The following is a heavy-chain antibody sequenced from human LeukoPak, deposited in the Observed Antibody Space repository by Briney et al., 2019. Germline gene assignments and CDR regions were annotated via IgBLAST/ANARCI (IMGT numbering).Heavy chain of an antibody. Sequence: PSETLSLTRTVSGGSISSYYWSWIRQPPGKGLEWIGYIYYSGSTNYNPSLKSRVTISVDTSKNQFSLKLSSVTAADTAVYYCARGEYYYYGMDVWGQGTTVTVSS. V-gene: IGHV4-59*01. CDR3: ARGEYYYYGMDV. CDR1: GGSISSYY. CDR2: IYYSGST. J-gene: IGHJ6*02.